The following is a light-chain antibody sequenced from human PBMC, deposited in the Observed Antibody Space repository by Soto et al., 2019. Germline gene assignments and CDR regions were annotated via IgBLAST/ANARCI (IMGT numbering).Light chain of an antibody. Sequence: QSALTQPPSVSGAPGQTITISCTGDSSNIGAGYGVHWYQQLPGTAPKLLIYVNINRPSGVPDRFSASRSDSSASLAITGLQAEDEADYYCQSYDSSLSVIFGGGTKLTVL. CDR1: SSNIGAGYG. CDR2: VNI. CDR3: QSYDSSLSVI. V-gene: IGLV1-40*01. J-gene: IGLJ2*01.